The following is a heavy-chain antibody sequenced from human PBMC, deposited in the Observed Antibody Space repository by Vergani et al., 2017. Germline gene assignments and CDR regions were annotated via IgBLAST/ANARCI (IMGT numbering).Heavy chain of an antibody. J-gene: IGHJ6*02. D-gene: IGHD2/OR15-2a*01. V-gene: IGHV3-21*06. CDR3: ARDSTSGRCPDNYGINV. CDR1: GFTFSDFS. Sequence: VQLVESGGGLVKPGGSLRLSCAASGFTFSDFSMSWVRQAPGKGLEWVAFIGSSGPYINYADSVKGRFIISRDNTNNSLFLQLRSLRAEDAAVYYCARDSTSGRCPDNYGINVWGQGATVTVSS. CDR2: IGSSGPYI.